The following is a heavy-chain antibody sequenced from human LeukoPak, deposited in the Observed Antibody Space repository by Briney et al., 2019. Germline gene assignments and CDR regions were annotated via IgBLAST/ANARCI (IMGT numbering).Heavy chain of an antibody. CDR2: LNPSGGST. D-gene: IGHD3-22*01. V-gene: IGHV1-46*01. Sequence: ASVKVSCKASGYTFTSYYMHWVRQAPGQGLEWMGILNPSGGSTSYAQKFQGRVTMTRDTSTSTVYMELSSLRSEDTAVYYCARAESSGYYMRAEYFQHWGQGTLVTVSS. CDR1: GYTFTSYY. J-gene: IGHJ1*01. CDR3: ARAESSGYYMRAEYFQH.